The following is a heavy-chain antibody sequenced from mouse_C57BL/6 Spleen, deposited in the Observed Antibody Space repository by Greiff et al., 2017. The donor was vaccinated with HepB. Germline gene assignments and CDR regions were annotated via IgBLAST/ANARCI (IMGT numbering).Heavy chain of an antibody. D-gene: IGHD2-3*01. J-gene: IGHJ2*01. V-gene: IGHV1-69*01. CDR3: ARRYDGYPDYFDY. Sequence: VQLQQSGAELVMPGASVKLSCKASGYTFTSYWMHWVKQRPGQGLEWIGEIDPSDSYTNYNQKFKGKSTLTVDKSSSTAYMQLSSLTSEDSAVYYCARRYDGYPDYFDYWGQGTTLTVSS. CDR2: IDPSDSYT. CDR1: GYTFTSYW.